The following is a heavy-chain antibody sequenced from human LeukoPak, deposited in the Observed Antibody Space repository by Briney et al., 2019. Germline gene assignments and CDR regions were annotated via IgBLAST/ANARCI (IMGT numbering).Heavy chain of an antibody. Sequence: PSQTLSLTCTVSGGSISSGDYYWSWIRQPPGKGLEWIGYIYYSGSTYYNPSLKSRVTISVDTSKNQFSLKLSSVTAADTAVYYCARGSSTIFGVVTYTPYFDYWGPGTLVTVSS. V-gene: IGHV4-30-4*08. CDR2: IYYSGST. CDR3: ARGSSTIFGVVTYTPYFDY. J-gene: IGHJ4*02. D-gene: IGHD3-3*01. CDR1: GGSISSGDYY.